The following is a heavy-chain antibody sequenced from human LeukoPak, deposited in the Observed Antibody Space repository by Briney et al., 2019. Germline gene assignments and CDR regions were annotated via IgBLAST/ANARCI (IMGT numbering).Heavy chain of an antibody. Sequence: SETLSLTCAVYGGSFSGYYWSWIRQPPGKGLEWIGEINHSGSTNYNPSLKSRVTISVDTSKNQFSLKLSSVTAADTAVYYCARVHYYGQGAFDTWGQGTMVTVSS. D-gene: IGHD3-10*01. CDR1: GGSFSGYY. V-gene: IGHV4-34*01. CDR2: INHSGST. CDR3: ARVHYYGQGAFDT. J-gene: IGHJ3*02.